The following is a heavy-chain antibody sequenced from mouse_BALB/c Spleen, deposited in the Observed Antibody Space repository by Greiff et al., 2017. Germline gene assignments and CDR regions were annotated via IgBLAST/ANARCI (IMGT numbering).Heavy chain of an antibody. J-gene: IGHJ4*01. V-gene: IGHV3-5*02. D-gene: IGHD2-10*02. CDR3: ARDGGLVWSLYYYAMDY. Sequence: EVQVVESGPGLVKPSQTVSLTCTVTGISITTGNYRWSWIRQFPGNKLEWIGYIYYSGTITYNPSLTSRTTITRDTSKNQFFLEMNSLTAEDTATYYCARDGGLVWSLYYYAMDYWGQGTSVTVSS. CDR2: IYYSGTI. CDR1: GISITTGNYR.